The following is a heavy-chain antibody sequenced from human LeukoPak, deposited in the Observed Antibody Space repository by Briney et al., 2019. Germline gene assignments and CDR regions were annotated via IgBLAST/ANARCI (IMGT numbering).Heavy chain of an antibody. CDR3: ARAGYCSGGRCFNYFDY. J-gene: IGHJ4*02. D-gene: IGHD2-15*01. V-gene: IGHV3-30*02. CDR2: IRYDGSNK. Sequence: GGSLRLSCAASGFTFSSYGMHWVRQAPGKGLEWVAFIRYDGSNKYYADSVKGRFTISRDNSKSTLYVQMNSLRTEDTAVYYCARAGYCSGGRCFNYFDYWGQGTLVTVSS. CDR1: GFTFSSYG.